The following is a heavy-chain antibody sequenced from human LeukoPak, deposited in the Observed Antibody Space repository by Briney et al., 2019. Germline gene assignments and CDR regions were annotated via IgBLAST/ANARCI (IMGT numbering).Heavy chain of an antibody. V-gene: IGHV3-30*18. J-gene: IGHJ6*03. D-gene: IGHD2-21*02. CDR2: ISYDGSNK. CDR1: GFTFSSYG. Sequence: PGRSLRLSCAASGFTFSSYGMHWVRQAPGKGLEWVAVISYDGSNKYYADSVKGRFTISRDNSKNTLYLQMNSLRAEDTAVYYCAKDQYFVTGYYSHMDVWGKGTTVTISS. CDR3: AKDQYFVTGYYSHMDV.